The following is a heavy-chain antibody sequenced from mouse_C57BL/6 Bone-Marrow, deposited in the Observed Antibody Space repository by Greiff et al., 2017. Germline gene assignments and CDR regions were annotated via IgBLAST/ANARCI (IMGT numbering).Heavy chain of an antibody. D-gene: IGHD1-1*01. CDR3: ARERHYGSHYYAMDY. CDR1: GYSFTGYF. V-gene: IGHV1-20*01. CDR2: INPYNGDT. J-gene: IGHJ4*01. Sequence: EVKLVESGPELVKPGDSVKISCKASGYSFTGYFMNWVMQSHGKSLEWIGRINPYNGDTFYNQKFKGKATLTVDKSSSTAHMELRSLTSEDSAVYYCARERHYGSHYYAMDYWGQGTSVTVS.